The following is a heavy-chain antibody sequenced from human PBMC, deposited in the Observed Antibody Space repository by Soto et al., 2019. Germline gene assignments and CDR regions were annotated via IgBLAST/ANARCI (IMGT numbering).Heavy chain of an antibody. CDR2: MNPNSGNT. J-gene: IGHJ4*02. CDR3: ARGLTYYYDSSGYGN. Sequence: QVQLVQSGAEVKKPGASVKVSCKAPGYSFTSYDINWVRQATGQGLEWMGWMNPNSGNTGYAQKFQGRVTMTRNSSXXTAYMELSSLRSEDTAVYYCARGLTYYYDSSGYGNWGQGTLVTVSS. D-gene: IGHD3-22*01. V-gene: IGHV1-8*01. CDR1: GYSFTSYD.